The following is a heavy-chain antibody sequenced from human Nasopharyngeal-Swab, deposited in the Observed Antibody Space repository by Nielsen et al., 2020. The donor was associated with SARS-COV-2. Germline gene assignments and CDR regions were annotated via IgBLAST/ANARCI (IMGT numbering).Heavy chain of an antibody. CDR1: GFTFSSYA. J-gene: IGHJ6*02. CDR2: ISGNGGST. Sequence: GESLKISCAASGFTFSSYAMHWVRQAPGKGLEYVSAISGNGGSTYYANSVKGRFTISRDNSKNTLYLQMGSLRAEDMAVYYCARDRDIVVVVAATGTTSCLCGMDVWGQGTTVTVSS. D-gene: IGHD2-15*01. CDR3: ARDRDIVVVVAATGTTSCLCGMDV. V-gene: IGHV3-64*01.